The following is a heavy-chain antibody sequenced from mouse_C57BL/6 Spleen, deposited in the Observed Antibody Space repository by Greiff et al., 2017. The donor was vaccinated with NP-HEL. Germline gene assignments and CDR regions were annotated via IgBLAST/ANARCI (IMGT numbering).Heavy chain of an antibody. V-gene: IGHV1-64*01. CDR1: GYTFTSYW. J-gene: IGHJ4*01. Sequence: QVQLQQPGAELVKPGASVKLSCKASGYTFTSYWMHWVKQRPGQGLEWIGMIHPNSGSTNYNEKFKSKATLTVDKSSSTAYMQLSSLTSEDSAVYYCARRGAGYYAIDYWGQGTSVTVSS. CDR2: IHPNSGST. D-gene: IGHD3-3*01. CDR3: ARRGAGYYAIDY.